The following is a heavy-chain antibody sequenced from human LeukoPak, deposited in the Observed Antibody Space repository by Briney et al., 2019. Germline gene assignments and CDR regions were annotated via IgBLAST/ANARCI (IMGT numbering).Heavy chain of an antibody. V-gene: IGHV6-1*01. J-gene: IGHJ4*02. CDR1: GDSVSSNSAA. CDR2: TYYRSGWNN. Sequence: SQTLSLTCAISGDSVSSNSAAWNWIRQSPSRGLEWLGRTYYRSGWNNDYAVSVKSRITINPDTSKNQFSLQLNSVTPEDTAVYYCAGDVGSGWSSFDYWGQGTLVTVSS. CDR3: AGDVGSGWSSFDY. D-gene: IGHD6-19*01.